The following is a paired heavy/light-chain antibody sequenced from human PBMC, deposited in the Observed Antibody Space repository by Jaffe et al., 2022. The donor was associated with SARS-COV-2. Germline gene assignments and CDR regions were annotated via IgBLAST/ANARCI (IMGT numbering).Light chain of an antibody. CDR2: AAS. J-gene: IGKJ1*01. Sequence: DIQMTQSPSSLSASVGDRVTITCRTSQSISTYLNWYQQKPGKAPNLLIYAASSLQSGVPSRFSGSGSGTDFTLTISSLQPEDFATYYCQQSYSTPRTFGQGTKVEIK. CDR1: QSISTY. V-gene: IGKV1-39*01. CDR3: QQSYSTPRT.
Heavy chain of an antibody. Sequence: EVQLVASGGGLVKPGRSLRLSCTTSGFTFGDYAMSWFRQAPGKGLEWVGFIKSKAYGGTIEYAASVKHRFIISRDDSKSIAFLQMNSLNTEDTAVYYCSCDAFDIWGRGTMVTVSS. J-gene: IGHJ3*02. CDR3: SCDAFDI. CDR1: GFTFGDYA. V-gene: IGHV3-49*05. CDR2: IKSKAYGGTI.